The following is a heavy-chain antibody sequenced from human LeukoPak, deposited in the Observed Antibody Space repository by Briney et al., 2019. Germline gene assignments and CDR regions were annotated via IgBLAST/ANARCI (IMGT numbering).Heavy chain of an antibody. V-gene: IGHV3-21*01. CDR3: ARPLVEGSYLGVDAFDI. J-gene: IGHJ3*02. Sequence: PGGSLRLSCAASGFTFSSYSMNWVRQAPGKGLEWVSSISSSSSYIYYADSVKGRFTISRDNAKDSLYLQMNSLRAEDTAVYYCARPLVEGSYLGVDAFDIWGQGTMVTVSS. CDR2: ISSSSSYI. CDR1: GFTFSSYS. D-gene: IGHD1-26*01.